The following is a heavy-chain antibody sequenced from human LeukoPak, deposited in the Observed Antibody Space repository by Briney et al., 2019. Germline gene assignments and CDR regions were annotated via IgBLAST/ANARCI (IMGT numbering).Heavy chain of an antibody. CDR1: GYSIRSGSY. CDR3: AKVGAYGDYARHDY. J-gene: IGHJ4*02. Sequence: SETLSLTCDVSGYSIRSGSYWGWIRQPPGKGLEWIGCMFHSGDTYHNPSLKSRVTISADTTKNQFSLKLTSVTAADTAVYYCAKVGAYGDYARHDYWGQGTLVTVSS. V-gene: IGHV4-38-2*01. D-gene: IGHD4-17*01. CDR2: MFHSGDT.